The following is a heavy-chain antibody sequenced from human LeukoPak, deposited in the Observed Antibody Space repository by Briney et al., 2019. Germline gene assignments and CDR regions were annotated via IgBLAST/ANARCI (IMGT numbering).Heavy chain of an antibody. CDR2: ICGSSDGGGT. J-gene: IGHJ4*02. D-gene: IGHD6-19*01. CDR1: GFTFKFFG. Sequence: PGGSLTLSCAASGFTFKFFGMNWVRQAPGKGLEGVSFICGSSDGGGTYFADSVKGRFTISRDDSRNTLHLQMNNLRAEDTAVYYCARDVASASGWSVWAFDRWGQGTLVTVSS. V-gene: IGHV3-23*01. CDR3: ARDVASASGWSVWAFDR.